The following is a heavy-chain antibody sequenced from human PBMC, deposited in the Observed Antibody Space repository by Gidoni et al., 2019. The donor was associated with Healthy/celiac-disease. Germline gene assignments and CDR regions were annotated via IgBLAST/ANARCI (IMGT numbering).Heavy chain of an antibody. CDR3: AKDSWAGSYYFDY. CDR2: ISLNSGSI. V-gene: IGHV3-9*01. D-gene: IGHD1-26*01. CDR1: GFTFDDYA. Sequence: EVQLVESGGGLVQPGRSLRLSCAASGFTFDDYAMNWVRQAPGKGLEWVSGISLNSGSIGYADSVKGRFTISRDNAKNSLYLQMNSLRAEDTALYYCAKDSWAGSYYFDYWGQGTLVTVSS. J-gene: IGHJ4*02.